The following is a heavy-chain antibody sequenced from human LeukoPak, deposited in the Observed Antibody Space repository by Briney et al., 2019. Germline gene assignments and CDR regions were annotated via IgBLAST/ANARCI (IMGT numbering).Heavy chain of an antibody. Sequence: PGGSLRIRCEGSGFIFSDYYISWIRRALGKRMGWVSYISSSGSTIYYADSVKGRFTISRDNAKHSLYLQMNSLRAEDTAVYYCARGSSSSIYYYYMDVWGKGTTVTVSS. CDR2: ISSSGSTI. J-gene: IGHJ6*03. CDR1: GFIFSDYY. CDR3: ARGSSSSIYYYYMDV. D-gene: IGHD6-6*01. V-gene: IGHV3-11*01.